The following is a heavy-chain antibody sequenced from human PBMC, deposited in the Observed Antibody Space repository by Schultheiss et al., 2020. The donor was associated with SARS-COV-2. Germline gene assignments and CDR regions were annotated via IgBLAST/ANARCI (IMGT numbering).Heavy chain of an antibody. Sequence: GESLKISCAASGFTFSSYAMSWVRQAPGKGLEWVSSISSSCSYIYYADSVKGRFTISRDNAKNSLYLQMNSLRAEDTAVYYCARDLVGIGFDYWGQGTLVTVSS. CDR3: ARDLVGIGFDY. CDR1: GFTFSSYA. V-gene: IGHV3-21*01. CDR2: ISSSCSYI. D-gene: IGHD2-21*01. J-gene: IGHJ4*02.